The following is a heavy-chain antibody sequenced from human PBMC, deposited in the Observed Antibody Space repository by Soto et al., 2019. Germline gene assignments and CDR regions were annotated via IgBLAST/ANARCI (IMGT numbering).Heavy chain of an antibody. CDR2: ISGSDGKT. V-gene: IGHV3-23*01. D-gene: IGHD3-3*01. CDR3: ARWSYLDY. J-gene: IGHJ4*02. Sequence: GSLRRSCAASGFSFGSYALSWVRQAPGKGLEWVSTISGSDGKTFYADSVKGRFSISRDTSQSTLYLQMNSLRADDTAMYYCARWSYLDYWGQGTRVTVYS. CDR1: GFSFGSYA.